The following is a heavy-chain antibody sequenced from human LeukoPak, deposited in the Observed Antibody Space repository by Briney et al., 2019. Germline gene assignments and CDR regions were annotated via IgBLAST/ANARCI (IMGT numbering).Heavy chain of an antibody. CDR3: ARVRGDNIAAAGTWWFDP. J-gene: IGHJ5*02. D-gene: IGHD6-13*01. Sequence: ASETLSLTCAVYGGSFSGYYWSWIRQPPGKGLEWIGEINHSGSTNYNPSLKSRVTISVDTSKNQFSLKLSSVTAADTAVYYCARVRGDNIAAAGTWWFDPWGQGTLVTVSS. CDR2: INHSGST. V-gene: IGHV4-34*01. CDR1: GGSFSGYY.